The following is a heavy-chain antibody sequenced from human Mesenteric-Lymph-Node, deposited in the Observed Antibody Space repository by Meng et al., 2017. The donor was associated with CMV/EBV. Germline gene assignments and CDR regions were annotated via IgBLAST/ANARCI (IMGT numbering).Heavy chain of an antibody. D-gene: IGHD3-10*01. CDR1: RVSLSASGLA. J-gene: IGHJ4*02. CDR2: ISWSGDQ. CDR3: ANSRIIRGNCFDY. Sequence: FSRVSLSASGLAVGWIRQPAGKALKWLACISWSGDQRYGQSLKSTLTVAQNSSKHQVVLIMTNMDPVDKGTYYCANSRIIRGNCFDYWGQATLVTVSS. V-gene: IGHV2-5*01.